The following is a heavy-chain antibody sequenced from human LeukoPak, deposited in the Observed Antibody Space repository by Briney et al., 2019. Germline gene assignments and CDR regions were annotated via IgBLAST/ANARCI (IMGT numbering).Heavy chain of an antibody. D-gene: IGHD2-8*01. Sequence: GASVKVSCKASGYTFTGHYIHWVRQAPGQGLEWMGWISAYNGNTNYAQKLQGRVTMTTDTSTSTAYMELRSLRSDDTAVYYCARAVYCTNGVCYGPLDYWGQGTLVTVSS. V-gene: IGHV1-18*04. CDR3: ARAVYCTNGVCYGPLDY. J-gene: IGHJ4*02. CDR2: ISAYNGNT. CDR1: GYTFTGHY.